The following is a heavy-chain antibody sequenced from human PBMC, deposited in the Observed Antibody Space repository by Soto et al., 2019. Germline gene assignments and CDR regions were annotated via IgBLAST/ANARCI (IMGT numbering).Heavy chain of an antibody. CDR2: IWYDGSNK. V-gene: IGHV3-33*06. D-gene: IGHD3-9*01. Sequence: GGSLRFSCAASGFTFSSYGMHWVRQAPGKGLEWVAVIWYDGSNKYYADSVKGRFIISRDNFKNTLFLQMNSLRAEDTAVYYCAKDVHYDIVTGIEYFHHWAQGTLVTVSS. CDR1: GFTFSSYG. J-gene: IGHJ1*01. CDR3: AKDVHYDIVTGIEYFHH.